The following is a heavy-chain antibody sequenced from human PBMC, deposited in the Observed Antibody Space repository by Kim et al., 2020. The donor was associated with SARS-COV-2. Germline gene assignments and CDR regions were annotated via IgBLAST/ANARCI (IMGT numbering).Heavy chain of an antibody. V-gene: IGHV1-8*01. CDR3: ARGAVSAFDI. Sequence: NTGYATKFQGRVTMPRNTSISTAYMELSSLRSEDTAVYYCARGAVSAFDIWGQGTMVTVSS. CDR2: NT. J-gene: IGHJ3*02.